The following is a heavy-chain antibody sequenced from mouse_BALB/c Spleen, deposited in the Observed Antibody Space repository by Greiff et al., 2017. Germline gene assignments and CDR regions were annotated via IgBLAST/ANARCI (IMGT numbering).Heavy chain of an antibody. J-gene: IGHJ4*01. Sequence: VQLQQSGPGLVAPSQSLSITCTVSGFSLTGYGVNWVRQPPGKGLEWLGMIWGDGSTDYNSALKSRLSISKDNSKSQVFLKMNSLQTDDTARYYCARDRGSSYEAMDYWGQGTSVTVSS. D-gene: IGHD1-1*01. V-gene: IGHV2-6-7*01. CDR2: IWGDGST. CDR1: GFSLTGYG. CDR3: ARDRGSSYEAMDY.